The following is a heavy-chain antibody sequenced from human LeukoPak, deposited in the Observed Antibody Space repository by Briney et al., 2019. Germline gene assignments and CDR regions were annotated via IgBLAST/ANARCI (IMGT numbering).Heavy chain of an antibody. J-gene: IGHJ4*02. CDR1: GFTVSSNY. CDR3: ARLSPYSYGLAPIDY. Sequence: PGGSLRLSCAASGFTVSSNYMSWVRQAPGKGLEWVSVIYSGGNTYYADSVKGRFTISRDNSKNTLYLQMNSLRAEDTAVYYCARLSPYSYGLAPIDYSGQGTLVAVSS. V-gene: IGHV3-66*04. CDR2: IYSGGNT. D-gene: IGHD5-18*01.